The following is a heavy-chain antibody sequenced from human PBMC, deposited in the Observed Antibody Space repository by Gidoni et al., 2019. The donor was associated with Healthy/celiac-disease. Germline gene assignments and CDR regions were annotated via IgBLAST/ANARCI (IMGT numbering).Heavy chain of an antibody. CDR3: ARLETAMVPDY. Sequence: EVQLVQSGAEVKKPGESLTISSKGSGNSFTSYWIGWVPQMPGKGLEWMGIIYPGDSYTRYSPSFQGQVTISADKSISTAYLQWSSLKASDTAMYYCARLETAMVPDYWGQGTLVTVSS. D-gene: IGHD5-18*01. J-gene: IGHJ4*02. CDR1: GNSFTSYW. CDR2: IYPGDSYT. V-gene: IGHV5-51*01.